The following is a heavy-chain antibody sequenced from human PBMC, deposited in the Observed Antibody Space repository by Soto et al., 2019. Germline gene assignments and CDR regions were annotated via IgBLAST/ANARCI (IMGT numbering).Heavy chain of an antibody. D-gene: IGHD1-26*01. Sequence: DVQLVESGGDLVQPGGSLRLSCAASGFTFSSYEMNWVRQAPGKGLEWVSYIGSSGSRIYYADFVKGRFTISRDNAKKSLYLQMNGLRAEDTAVYYCARDSTDSGSLDYWGQGTLVTVSS. CDR2: IGSSGSRI. J-gene: IGHJ4*02. CDR3: ARDSTDSGSLDY. V-gene: IGHV3-48*03. CDR1: GFTFSSYE.